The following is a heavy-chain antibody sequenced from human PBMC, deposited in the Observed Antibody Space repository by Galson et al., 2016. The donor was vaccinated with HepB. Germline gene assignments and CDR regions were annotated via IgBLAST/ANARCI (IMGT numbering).Heavy chain of an antibody. CDR3: ARALGDCGDDCYSGFDY. V-gene: IGHV5-51*01. D-gene: IGHD2-21*02. CDR1: GYNFTNYW. Sequence: QSGAEVKKPGESLKISCKGSGYNFTNYWIGWVRQMPGKGLEWLGIIYPGDSDIRYSPSLQGQVTISADESITTAYLQWSSLKASDTAMYYCARALGDCGDDCYSGFDYWGQGTLVTVSS. CDR2: IYPGDSDI. J-gene: IGHJ4*02.